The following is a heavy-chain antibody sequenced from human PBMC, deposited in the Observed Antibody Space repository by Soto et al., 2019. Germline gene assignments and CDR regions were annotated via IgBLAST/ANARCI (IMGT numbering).Heavy chain of an antibody. V-gene: IGHV3-30*18. Sequence: QVQLVESGGGVVQPGRSLRLSCAASGFTFSSYGMHWVRQAPGTGLEWVAVISYDGSNKYYADSVKGRFTISRDNSKNTLYLQMNSLRAEDTAVYYCAKVRNVFSGKGPFDYWGQGTLVTVSS. CDR1: GFTFSSYG. CDR2: ISYDGSNK. J-gene: IGHJ4*02. D-gene: IGHD3-3*02. CDR3: AKVRNVFSGKGPFDY.